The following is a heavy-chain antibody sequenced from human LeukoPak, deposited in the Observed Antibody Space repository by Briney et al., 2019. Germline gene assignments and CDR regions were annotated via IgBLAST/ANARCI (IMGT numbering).Heavy chain of an antibody. D-gene: IGHD3-10*01. Sequence: SETLSLTCTVSGASISSGGYYWSWIRQHPGKGLEWIGYIYYSGSTYYNPSLKSRVTISVDTSKNQFSLKLSSVTAADTAVYYCAREASLSTMVRGVYYYYMNVWGKGTTVTVSS. CDR3: AREASLSTMVRGVYYYYMNV. CDR1: GASISSGGYY. J-gene: IGHJ6*03. CDR2: IYYSGST. V-gene: IGHV4-31*03.